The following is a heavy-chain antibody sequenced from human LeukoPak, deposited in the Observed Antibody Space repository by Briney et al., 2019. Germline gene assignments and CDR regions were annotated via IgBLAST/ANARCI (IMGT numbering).Heavy chain of an antibody. CDR2: IYYSGST. J-gene: IGHJ6*02. V-gene: IGHV4-59*12. CDR1: GGSISSYY. CDR3: ARGALRWSYYYGMDV. D-gene: IGHD4-23*01. Sequence: SETLSLTCTVSGGSISSYYWSWIRQPPGKELEWIGYIYYSGSTNYNPSLKSRVTISVDTSKNQFSLKLSSVTAADTAVYYCARGALRWSYYYGMDVWGQGTTVTVSS.